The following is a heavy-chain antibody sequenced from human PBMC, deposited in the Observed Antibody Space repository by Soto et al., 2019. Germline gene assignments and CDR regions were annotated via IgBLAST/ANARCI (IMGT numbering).Heavy chain of an antibody. CDR1: GASISSGDFY. D-gene: IGHD2-15*01. V-gene: IGHV4-31*03. CDR2: IYYTGST. Sequence: SETLSLTCSVSGASISSGDFYWSWIRQHPGRGLEWIGHIYYTGSTNYNPSLKSRLTISADTSKNQFSLRLTSVTAADTAVYFCASFWGGSCLYATCYGEVDYWGEG. CDR3: ASFWGGSCLYATCYGEVDY. J-gene: IGHJ4*02.